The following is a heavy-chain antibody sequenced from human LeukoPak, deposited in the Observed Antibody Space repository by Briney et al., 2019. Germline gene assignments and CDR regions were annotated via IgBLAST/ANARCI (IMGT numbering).Heavy chain of an antibody. CDR1: GFTFSSYG. CDR3: AKSMVRGAQDAFDI. CDR2: ISYDGSNK. V-gene: IGHV3-30*18. D-gene: IGHD3-10*01. J-gene: IGHJ3*02. Sequence: GGSLRLSCAASGFTFSSYGMHWVRQAPGKGLEWVAVISYDGSNKYYADSVKGRFTISRDNSKNTLYLQMNSLRAEDTAVYYCAKSMVRGAQDAFDIWGQGTMVTVSS.